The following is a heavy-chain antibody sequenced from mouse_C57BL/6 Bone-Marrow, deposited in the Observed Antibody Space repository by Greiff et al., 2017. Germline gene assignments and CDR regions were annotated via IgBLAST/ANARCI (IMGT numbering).Heavy chain of an antibody. V-gene: IGHV5-17*01. CDR2: FSSGSSTI. D-gene: IGHD1-1*01. CDR1: GFTFSDYG. Sequence: DVKLVESGGGLVKPGGSLKLSCAASGFTFSDYGMHWVRQAPEKGLEWVAYFSSGSSTIYYADTVKGRFTISRDNAQNTLFMQMSSLRSEGTAMYYCARQYYGSSYWYFDVWGTGTTVTVSS. CDR3: ARQYYGSSYWYFDV. J-gene: IGHJ1*03.